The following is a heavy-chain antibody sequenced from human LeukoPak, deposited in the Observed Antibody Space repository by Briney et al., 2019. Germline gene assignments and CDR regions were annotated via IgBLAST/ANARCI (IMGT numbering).Heavy chain of an antibody. J-gene: IGHJ3*02. CDR2: INHSGST. V-gene: IGHV4-34*01. Sequence: SETLSLTCAVYGGSFSGYYWSWIRQPPGKGLGWIGEINHSGSTNYNPSLKSRVTISVDTSKNQFSLKLSSVTAADTAVYYCARGPTLSQYCSGGSCYWASDAFDIWGQGTMVTVFS. CDR1: GGSFSGYY. CDR3: ARGPTLSQYCSGGSCYWASDAFDI. D-gene: IGHD2-15*01.